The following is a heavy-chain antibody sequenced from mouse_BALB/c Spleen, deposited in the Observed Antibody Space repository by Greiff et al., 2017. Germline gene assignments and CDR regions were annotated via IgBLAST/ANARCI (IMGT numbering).Heavy chain of an antibody. D-gene: IGHD1-1*01. Sequence: QVQLKQPGAELVKPGASVKLSCKASGYTFTSYWMHWVKQRPGQGLEWIGEINPSNGRTNYNEKFKSKATLTVDKSSSTAYMQLSSLTSEDSAVYYCARPYGSSPYYYAMDYWGQGTSVTVSS. V-gene: IGHV1S81*02. CDR2: INPSNGRT. CDR3: ARPYGSSPYYYAMDY. CDR1: GYTFTSYW. J-gene: IGHJ4*01.